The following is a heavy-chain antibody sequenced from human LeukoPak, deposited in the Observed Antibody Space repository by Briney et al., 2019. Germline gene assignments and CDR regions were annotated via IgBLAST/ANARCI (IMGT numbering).Heavy chain of an antibody. D-gene: IGHD5-18*01. CDR2: SKSKSDGGTT. Sequence: PGGSLRLSCAASGFTFRNAWMSWVRQAPGKGLEWVGRSKSKSDGGTTEYAAPVKGRFSIARDDSKKTLFLQMNSLKTEDTAVYYCTTDMDAYGYTYEQGDYWGQGTLVTVSS. J-gene: IGHJ4*02. V-gene: IGHV3-15*01. CDR3: TTDMDAYGYTYEQGDY. CDR1: GFTFRNAW.